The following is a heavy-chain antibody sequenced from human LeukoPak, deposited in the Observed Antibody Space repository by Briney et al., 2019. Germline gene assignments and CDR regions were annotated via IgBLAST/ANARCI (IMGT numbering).Heavy chain of an antibody. V-gene: IGHV3-15*01. CDR3: TTDRYYDNSELQFQH. Sequence: GGSLRLSCVVSGFTFSNAWMSWVRQAPGKGLEWLGRIKRETDGGTIDYAAPVKGRFTISRDDSRNTLYLQMDSLKIEDTAVYYCTTDRYYDNSELQFQHWGQGTLVTVSS. D-gene: IGHD3-22*01. CDR2: IKRETDGGTI. J-gene: IGHJ1*01. CDR1: GFTFSNAW.